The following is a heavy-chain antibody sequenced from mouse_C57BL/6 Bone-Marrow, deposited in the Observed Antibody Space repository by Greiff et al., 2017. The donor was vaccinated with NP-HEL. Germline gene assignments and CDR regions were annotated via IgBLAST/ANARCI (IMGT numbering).Heavy chain of an antibody. V-gene: IGHV14-4*01. CDR2: IDPESGDT. D-gene: IGHD3-2*02. J-gene: IGHJ4*01. Sequence: VQLQQSGAELVRPGASVKLSCTASGFNIKDDYMHWVKQRPEQGLEWIGWIDPESGDTEYASKFQGKATITADTSSNTAYLQLSSLTSEDSAVYSCTPSGYDYAMDYWGQGTSVTVSS. CDR1: GFNIKDDY. CDR3: TPSGYDYAMDY.